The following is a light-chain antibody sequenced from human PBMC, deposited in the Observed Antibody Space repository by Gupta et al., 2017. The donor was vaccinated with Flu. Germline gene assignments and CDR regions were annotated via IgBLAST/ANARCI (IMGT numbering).Light chain of an antibody. J-gene: IGKJ1*01. V-gene: IGKV3-20*01. CDR3: QHYGSSPMT. CDR1: HGIDSGF. Sequence: GTLSGSPGDSATLSCRASHGIDSGFFAWYQQKPGQSPRLLIYATSTRATGIPDRFSGSGSGTDFTLTISRLEAEDLAVYYCQHYGSSPMTFGQGTKVEI. CDR2: ATS.